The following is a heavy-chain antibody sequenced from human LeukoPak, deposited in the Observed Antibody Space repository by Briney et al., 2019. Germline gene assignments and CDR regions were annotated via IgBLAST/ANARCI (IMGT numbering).Heavy chain of an antibody. V-gene: IGHV4-30-4*08. CDR1: GGSISSGDYY. J-gene: IGHJ4*02. CDR3: ARAEDSGGLDY. Sequence: SQTLSLTCTVSGGSISSGDYYWSWTRQPPGKGLEWIGYIYYSGSTYYNPSLKSRVTISVDTSKNQFSLKLSSVTAADTAVYYCARAEDSGGLDYWGQGTLVTVSS. D-gene: IGHD3-10*01. CDR2: IYYSGST.